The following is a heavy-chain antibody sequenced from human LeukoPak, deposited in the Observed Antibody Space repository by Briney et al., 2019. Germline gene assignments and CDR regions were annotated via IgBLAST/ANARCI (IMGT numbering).Heavy chain of an antibody. Sequence: PPQTLSLTCTVSGGSISSGGYYWSWIRQHPGKGLEWIGYIYYSGSTYYNPSLKSRVTISVDTSKNQFSLKLSSVTAADTAVYYCAKRDYDFWSGHDAFDIWGQGTMVTVSS. CDR3: AKRDYDFWSGHDAFDI. V-gene: IGHV4-31*03. CDR2: IYYSGST. CDR1: GGSISSGGYY. D-gene: IGHD3-3*01. J-gene: IGHJ3*02.